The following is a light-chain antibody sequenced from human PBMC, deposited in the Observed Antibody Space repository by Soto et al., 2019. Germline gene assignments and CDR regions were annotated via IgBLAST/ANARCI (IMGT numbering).Light chain of an antibody. CDR3: QSFDSGLRGSV. V-gene: IGLV1-40*01. CDR1: SSNIGAGYD. Sequence: QPVLTQPPSVSGAPGQRVTISCTGSSSNIGAGYDVQWYQHLPGTAPKLIYYGNNYRPSGVPDRFFGSRSGTSASLAITGLQAEDEADYYCQSFDSGLRGSVFGGGTKLTVL. J-gene: IGLJ2*01. CDR2: GNN.